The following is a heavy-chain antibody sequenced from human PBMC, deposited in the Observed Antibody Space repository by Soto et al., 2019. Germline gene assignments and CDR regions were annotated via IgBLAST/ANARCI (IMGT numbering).Heavy chain of an antibody. CDR1: GGSFSGYY. V-gene: IGHV4-34*01. J-gene: IGHJ1*01. CDR2: INHSGST. Sequence: SEALSLTCAVYGGSFSGYYWSWIRQPPGKGLEWIGEINHSGSTNYNPSLKSRVTISVDTSKNQFSLKLSSVTAADTAVYYCARGRIAVAVSYFQHWGQGTLVTVSS. CDR3: ARGRIAVAVSYFQH. D-gene: IGHD6-19*01.